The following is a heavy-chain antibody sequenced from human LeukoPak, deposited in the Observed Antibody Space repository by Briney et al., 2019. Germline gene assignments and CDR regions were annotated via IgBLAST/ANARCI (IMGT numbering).Heavy chain of an antibody. V-gene: IGHV1-18*01. CDR2: ISAYNGNT. CDR1: GYTFTSYG. Sequence: GASVKVSCKASGYTFTSYGCSWVRQAPGQGLEWMGWISAYNGNTNYAQKLQGRVTMTTDTSTSTAYMELRSLRSDDTAVYYCARVRQLGYYYYYGMDVWGQGTTVTVSS. CDR3: ARVRQLGYYYYYGMDV. D-gene: IGHD6-13*01. J-gene: IGHJ6*02.